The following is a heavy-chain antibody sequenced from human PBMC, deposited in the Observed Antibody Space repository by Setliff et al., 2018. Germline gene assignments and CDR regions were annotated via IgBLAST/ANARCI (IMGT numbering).Heavy chain of an antibody. J-gene: IGHJ4*02. V-gene: IGHV3-23*03. CDR1: GFIFKNYI. CDR3: AKPQVELRWGFES. Sequence: AGGSLRLSCVASGFIFKNYIMTWVRQAPGKGLEWVSTIYSGDRNTFYTDSVKGRFTIFRDGSKNTLYLQMTSLRAEDTAVYYCAKPQVELRWGFESWGQGTPVTVSS. CDR2: IYSGDRNT. D-gene: IGHD1-7*01.